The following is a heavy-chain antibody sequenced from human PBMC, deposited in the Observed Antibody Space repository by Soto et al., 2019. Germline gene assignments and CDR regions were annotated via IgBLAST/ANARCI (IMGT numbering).Heavy chain of an antibody. CDR1: GFTFSSYE. V-gene: IGHV3-48*03. D-gene: IGHD3-3*01. CDR3: AREMPRSGYYDY. Sequence: GALRLSCAASGFTFSSYEMNWVRQAPGKGLEWVSYISSSGSTIYYADSVKGRFTISRDNAKNSLYLQRNSLRAEDTAVYYCAREMPRSGYYDYWGQGTLVTVSS. CDR2: ISSSGSTI. J-gene: IGHJ4*02.